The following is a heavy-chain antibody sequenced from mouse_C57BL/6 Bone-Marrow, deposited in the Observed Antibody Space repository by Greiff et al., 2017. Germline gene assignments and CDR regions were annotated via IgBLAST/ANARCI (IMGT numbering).Heavy chain of an antibody. D-gene: IGHD2-4*01. J-gene: IGHJ2*01. Sequence: EVMLVESGGGLVQPGGSLKLSCAASGFTFSDYYMYWVRQTPEKRLEWVAYISNGGGSTYYPDNVKGRFTISRDNAKNTLYLQMSRLKSEDTAMYYCARGGIYYDYGDFDYWGQGTTLTVSS. CDR1: GFTFSDYY. CDR3: ARGGIYYDYGDFDY. CDR2: ISNGGGST. V-gene: IGHV5-12*01.